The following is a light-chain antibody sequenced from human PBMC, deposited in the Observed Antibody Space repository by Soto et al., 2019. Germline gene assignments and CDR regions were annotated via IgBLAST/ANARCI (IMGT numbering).Light chain of an antibody. CDR2: EDN. J-gene: IGLJ3*02. Sequence: NFMLTQPHSGSESPGKTVTISCTRSSGSIASNYVQWYQQRPGSAPTTVIYEDNQRPSGVPDRFSGSIDSSSNSASLTISGLKTEDEADYYCQSYDSSIWVFGGGTKLTVL. CDR1: SGSIASNY. V-gene: IGLV6-57*03. CDR3: QSYDSSIWV.